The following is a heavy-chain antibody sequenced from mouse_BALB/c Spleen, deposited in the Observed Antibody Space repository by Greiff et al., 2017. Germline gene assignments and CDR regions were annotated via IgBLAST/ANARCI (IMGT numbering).Heavy chain of an antibody. Sequence: QLQQPGAELVRPGASVKLSCKASGYTFTSYWINWVKQRPGQGLEWIGNIYPSDSYTNYNQKFKDKATLTVDKSSSTAYMQLSSPTSEDSAVYYCTRGRGAMDYWGQGTSVTVSS. CDR3: TRGRGAMDY. J-gene: IGHJ4*01. CDR1: GYTFTSYW. CDR2: IYPSDSYT. V-gene: IGHV1-69*02.